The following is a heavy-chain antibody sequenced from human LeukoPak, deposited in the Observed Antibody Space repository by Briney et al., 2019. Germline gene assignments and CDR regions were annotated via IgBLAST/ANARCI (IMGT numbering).Heavy chain of an antibody. V-gene: IGHV4-34*01. CDR2: INHSGST. D-gene: IGHD6-13*01. Sequence: SETLSLTCAVYGGSFSGYYWSWIRQPPGKGLEWIGEINHSGSTNYNPSLKSRVTISVDTSKNQFSLKLSSVTAADTAVYYCARGQGRYSSSWGWFDPWGQGTLVTVSS. CDR1: GGSFSGYY. J-gene: IGHJ5*02. CDR3: ARGQGRYSSSWGWFDP.